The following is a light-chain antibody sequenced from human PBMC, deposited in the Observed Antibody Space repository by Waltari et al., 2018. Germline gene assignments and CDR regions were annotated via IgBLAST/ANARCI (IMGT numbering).Light chain of an antibody. V-gene: IGKV4-1*01. CDR1: QSVLYSSNNKNY. Sequence: DIVMTQSPDSLAVSLGERATINCKSSQSVLYSSNNKNYLAWYQQKPGQPPKLLIYWASTRESGVPDRFSGSGSGTDFTLTISSLQAEDVAVYYCQQYYSTPGTFGPGTKVDFK. CDR3: QQYYSTPGT. CDR2: WAS. J-gene: IGKJ3*01.